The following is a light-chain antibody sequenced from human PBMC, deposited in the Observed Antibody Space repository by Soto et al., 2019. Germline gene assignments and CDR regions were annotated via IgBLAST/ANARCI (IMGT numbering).Light chain of an antibody. CDR2: GAS. Sequence: EIVMTQSPATLSVSPGERATLSCRASQSVSSNLAWYQQKPGQAPRLLIYGASTRSTGIPARFSGSGSGTEFILTIRSLQSEDFAVYYCQQYNNWPPGTLGQGTKVEIK. J-gene: IGKJ1*01. CDR3: QQYNNWPPGT. V-gene: IGKV3-15*01. CDR1: QSVSSN.